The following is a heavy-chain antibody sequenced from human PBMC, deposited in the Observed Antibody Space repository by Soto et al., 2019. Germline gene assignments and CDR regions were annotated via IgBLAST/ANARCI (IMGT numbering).Heavy chain of an antibody. Sequence: GGSLRLSCAASGFTFSSYAMSWVRQAPGKGLEWVSAISGGGGSTIYYTESVKGRFTISRDNAKKSGYLQMNSLRAEDTAVYYCARARGYYDSSGYDIWGRGTTVTVSS. CDR3: ARARGYYDSSGYDI. J-gene: IGHJ6*02. V-gene: IGHV3-23*01. D-gene: IGHD3-22*01. CDR1: GFTFSSYA. CDR2: ISGGGGSTI.